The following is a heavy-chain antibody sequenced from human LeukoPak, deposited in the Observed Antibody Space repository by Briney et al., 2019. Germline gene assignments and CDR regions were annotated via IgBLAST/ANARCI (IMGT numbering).Heavy chain of an antibody. V-gene: IGHV3-23*01. CDR2: ISGSGGST. CDR3: ACSPVNYYYYGMDV. D-gene: IGHD1-14*01. CDR1: GFTFSSYW. Sequence: GGSLRLSCAASGFTFSSYWMTWVRQAPGKGLEWVSAISGSGGSTYYADSVKGRFTISRDNSKNTLYLQMNSLRAEDTAVYYCACSPVNYYYYGMDVWGQGTTVTVSS. J-gene: IGHJ6*02.